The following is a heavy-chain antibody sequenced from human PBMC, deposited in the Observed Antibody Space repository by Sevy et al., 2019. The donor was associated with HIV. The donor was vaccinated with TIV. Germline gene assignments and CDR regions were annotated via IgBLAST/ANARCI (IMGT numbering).Heavy chain of an antibody. V-gene: IGHV3-21*01. CDR1: EFDFYTYS. Sequence: GGSLRLSCAASEFDFYTYSMCWVRQAPGKGLEWVSFINGNSRYIYYADSMKGRFTTSRDNANKLLHLEMNSLRVEDTAVYYCTRDRVGGIGFDSGGQGTLVTVSS. J-gene: IGHJ4*02. CDR2: INGNSRYI. CDR3: TRDRVGGIGFDS. D-gene: IGHD6-19*01.